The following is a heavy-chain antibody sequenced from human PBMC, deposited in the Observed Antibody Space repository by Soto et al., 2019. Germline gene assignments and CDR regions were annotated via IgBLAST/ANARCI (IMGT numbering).Heavy chain of an antibody. J-gene: IGHJ3*02. V-gene: IGHV5-51*01. CDR2: IYPGDSDT. CDR3: ARHPDYGNAFDI. CDR1: GYSFISSW. D-gene: IGHD4-17*01. Sequence: GESLKISCQASGYSFISSWIGWVRQMPGKGLEWMGIIYPGDSDTRYSPSFQGQVTISADKSISTAYLQWSSLKASDTAMYYCARHPDYGNAFDIWGQGTMVTVSS.